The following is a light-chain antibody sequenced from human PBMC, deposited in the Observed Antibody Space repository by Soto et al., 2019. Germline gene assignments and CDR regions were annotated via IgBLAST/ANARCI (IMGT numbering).Light chain of an antibody. Sequence: QSVLTQPASVSGSPGQSITISCTGTSSDVGSYNLVSWYQQHPGKAPKLMIYEVSKRPSGVSNRFSGSQSGNTASLTISGLQAEDEADYYCCSYAGSSTPLIFGTGTKLTVL. CDR3: CSYAGSSTPLI. J-gene: IGLJ1*01. CDR1: SSDVGSYNL. V-gene: IGLV2-23*02. CDR2: EVS.